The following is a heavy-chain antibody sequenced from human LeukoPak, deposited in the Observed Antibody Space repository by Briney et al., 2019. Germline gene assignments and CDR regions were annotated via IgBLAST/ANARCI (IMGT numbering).Heavy chain of an antibody. J-gene: IGHJ4*02. D-gene: IGHD3-10*01. CDR2: ISKDGSNE. CDR3: AREAYYCSGRSRQPSPV. V-gene: IGHV3-30*15. CDR1: GFTFSSYA. Sequence: GGSLRLSCAASGFTFSSYAMYWVRQAPGKGLEWVALISKDGSNEDHADSVKGRFTISRDNSRTTLYLQMSSLRPEDTAVYYCAREAYYCSGRSRQPSPVWGQGTLVTVSS.